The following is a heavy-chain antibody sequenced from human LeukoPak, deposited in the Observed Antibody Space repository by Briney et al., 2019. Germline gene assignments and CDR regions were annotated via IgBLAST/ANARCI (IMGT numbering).Heavy chain of an antibody. V-gene: IGHV1-2*02. D-gene: IGHD4-23*01. Sequence: GASVKVSCKASGYTFIGYNMHWVRQAPGQGLEWMGWIDPNSGDTNYSQKFQGRVTMTRDTSISTSYMELSRMRSDDTAVYYCATHFWVGTSKFPLNYWGQGTLVTVSS. CDR3: ATHFWVGTSKFPLNY. J-gene: IGHJ4*02. CDR2: IDPNSGDT. CDR1: GYTFIGYN.